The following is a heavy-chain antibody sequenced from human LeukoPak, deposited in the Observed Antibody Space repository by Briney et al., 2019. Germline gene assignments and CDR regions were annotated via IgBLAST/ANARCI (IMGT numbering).Heavy chain of an antibody. CDR3: AKDEAAAAHR. Sequence: GGSLRLSCAASGFAFSTYVMHWVRQAPGKGLEWVSAISGSGGSTYYADSVKGRFTISRDNSKNTLYLQMNSLRAEDTAVYYCAKDEAAAAHRWGQGTLVTVSS. CDR1: GFAFSTYV. CDR2: ISGSGGST. D-gene: IGHD6-13*01. V-gene: IGHV3-23*01. J-gene: IGHJ5*02.